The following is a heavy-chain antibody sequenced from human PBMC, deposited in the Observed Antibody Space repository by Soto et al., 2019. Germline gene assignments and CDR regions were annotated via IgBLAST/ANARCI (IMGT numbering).Heavy chain of an antibody. D-gene: IGHD3-22*01. CDR3: ARDRRADSSGYYYQSSFDY. CDR2: ISAYNGNT. J-gene: IGHJ4*02. V-gene: IGHV1-18*01. Sequence: QVQLVQSGAEVKKPGASVKVSCKASGYTFTSYGISWVRQAPGQGLEWMGWISAYNGNTNYAQKLQGRVTMTTDTSTSTAYMELRSLRSDDTDVYYCARDRRADSSGYYYQSSFDYWGQGTLVTVSS. CDR1: GYTFTSYG.